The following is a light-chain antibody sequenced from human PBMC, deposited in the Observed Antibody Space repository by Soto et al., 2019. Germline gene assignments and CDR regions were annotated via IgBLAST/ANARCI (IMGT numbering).Light chain of an antibody. CDR2: DAS. CDR3: QHYYNYPRT. V-gene: IGKV1-5*01. J-gene: IGKJ1*01. CDR1: QSINSW. Sequence: DIQMTQSPPTLSASVGDRVTITCRASQSINSWLAWYQQKPGKAPNLLIYDASILESGVPSRFSGSESGTDFTLTISWLQSEDFATYYCQHYYNYPRTFGQGTKVDIK.